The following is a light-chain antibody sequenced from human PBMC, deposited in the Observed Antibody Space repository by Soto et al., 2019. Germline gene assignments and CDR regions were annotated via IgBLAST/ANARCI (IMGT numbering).Light chain of an antibody. V-gene: IGKV1-5*03. J-gene: IGKJ1*01. CDR3: QQYNSYPRV. Sequence: DIQMTQSPSTLSASVGDRVTITCRASKSISSWLAWYQQKPGKAPKLLIYNASSLESGVPSRFSGSGSGPKFTLTISSLQPDVVATYYCQQYNSYPRVFGQGTKVEIK. CDR1: KSISSW. CDR2: NAS.